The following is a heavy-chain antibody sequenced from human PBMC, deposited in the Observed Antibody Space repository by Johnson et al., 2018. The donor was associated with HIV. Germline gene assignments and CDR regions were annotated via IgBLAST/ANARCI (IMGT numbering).Heavy chain of an antibody. CDR3: ARGGLEMATITDAFDI. CDR1: RFTFSTYG. CDR2: ISGDAGST. J-gene: IGHJ3*02. D-gene: IGHD5-24*01. V-gene: IGHV3-NL1*01. Sequence: QVQLVESGGGVVQPGRSLRLSCAASRFTFSTYGIHWVRRAPGKGLEWVSTISGDAGSTYYADSVRGRFTISRDNSKNTLYLQMGSLRAEDMAVYYCARGGLEMATITDAFDIWGQGTMVTVSS.